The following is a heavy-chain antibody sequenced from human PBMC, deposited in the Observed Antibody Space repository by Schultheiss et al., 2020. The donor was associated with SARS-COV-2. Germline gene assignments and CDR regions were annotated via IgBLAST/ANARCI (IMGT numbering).Heavy chain of an antibody. Sequence: SVKVSCKASGGTFSSYAISWVRQAPGQGLEWMGGIIPIFGTANYAQKFQGRVTITADESTSTAYMELSSLRSEDTAVYYCARASYYYDSSGPSYYYYMDVWGKGTTVTVSS. CDR2: IIPIFGTA. CDR3: ARASYYYDSSGPSYYYYMDV. CDR1: GGTFSSYA. J-gene: IGHJ6*03. V-gene: IGHV1-69*13. D-gene: IGHD3-22*01.